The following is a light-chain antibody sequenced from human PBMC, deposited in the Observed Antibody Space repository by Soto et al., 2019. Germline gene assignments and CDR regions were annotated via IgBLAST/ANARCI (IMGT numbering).Light chain of an antibody. CDR2: DVS. J-gene: IGLJ1*01. CDR1: SSDVGGYNY. CDR3: SSYTISSFYV. V-gene: IGLV2-14*01. Sequence: QSALTQPASVSGSPGQSITISCTGTSSDVGGYNYVSWYQQHPGKAPKLMIYDVSNRPSGVSNRFSGSKSGSTASLTISGLQAEDEADYYCSSYTISSFYVFGTGTKVTVL.